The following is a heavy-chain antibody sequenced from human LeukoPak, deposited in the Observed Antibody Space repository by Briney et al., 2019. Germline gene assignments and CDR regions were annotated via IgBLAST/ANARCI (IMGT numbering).Heavy chain of an antibody. CDR2: ISGSGGST. CDR3: AKVERPQLADGSYQPAPFDY. Sequence: PTGGSLRLSCAASGFTFSSYAMSWVRQAPGKGLEWVSAISGSGGSTYYADSVKGRFTISRDNSKNTLYLQMNSLRAEDTAVYYCAKVERPQLADGSYQPAPFDYWGQGTLVTVSS. V-gene: IGHV3-23*01. J-gene: IGHJ4*02. CDR1: GFTFSSYA. D-gene: IGHD1-26*01.